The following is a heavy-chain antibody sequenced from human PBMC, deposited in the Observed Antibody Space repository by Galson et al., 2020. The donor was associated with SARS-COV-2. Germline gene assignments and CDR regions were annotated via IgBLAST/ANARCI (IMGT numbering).Heavy chain of an antibody. J-gene: IGHJ6*03. CDR2: ITTFSTYL. CDR1: GFTFSSYT. D-gene: IGHD6-13*01. V-gene: IGHV3-21*06. CDR3: ARTGTPHYYYSYYMDV. Sequence: GESLTISCAASGFTFSSYTMNWVRQVPGKGLEWVSSITTFSTYLNYADSLKGRFTISSDNANNLLFLQMDGLRAGDTAVYFCARTGTPHYYYSYYMDVWGRGTTVTVSS.